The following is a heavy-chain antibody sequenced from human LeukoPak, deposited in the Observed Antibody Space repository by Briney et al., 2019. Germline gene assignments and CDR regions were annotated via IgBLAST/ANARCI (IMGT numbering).Heavy chain of an antibody. V-gene: IGHV4-34*01. Sequence: SETLSLTCAVYGGSFSGYYWTWIRQPPGKGLEWIAEINRTGSTNYNPSLRSRVTISLDTSKNQFSLKLSSVTAADTAVYYCARHSGYYYARDAFDIWGQGTLVTVSS. CDR3: ARHSGYYYARDAFDI. D-gene: IGHD3-22*01. CDR2: INRTGST. CDR1: GGSFSGYY. J-gene: IGHJ3*02.